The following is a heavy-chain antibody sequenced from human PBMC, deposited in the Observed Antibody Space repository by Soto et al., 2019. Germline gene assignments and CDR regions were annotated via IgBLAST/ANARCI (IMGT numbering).Heavy chain of an antibody. D-gene: IGHD5-18*01. V-gene: IGHV3-74*01. J-gene: IGHJ4*02. CDR1: GFSLSDYW. CDR2: ITRDGSST. CDR3: ARGANGYYYFDY. Sequence: EVQLVESGGGLVQPGGSLRLSCAASGFSLSDYWMHWVRQAPGEGLVWLSRITRDGSSTNYADSVTGRFTISRDNAKNTLYLQVNSLRGEDTAVYYCARGANGYYYFDYWGQGTLVTVSS.